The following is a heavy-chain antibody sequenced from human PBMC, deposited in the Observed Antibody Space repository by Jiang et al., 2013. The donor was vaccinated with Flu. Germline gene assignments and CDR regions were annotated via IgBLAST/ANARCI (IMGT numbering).Heavy chain of an antibody. CDR3: TTGYYYDSSGYYPPGREWADSDY. V-gene: IGHV3-15*07. Sequence: QLVESGGGLVKPGGSLRLSCAASGFTFSNAWMNWVRQAPGKGLEWVGRIKSKTDGGTTDYAAPVKGRFTISRDDSKNTLYLQMNSLKTEDTAVYYCTTGYYYDSSGYYPPGREWADSDYWGQGTLVTVSS. CDR2: IKSKTDGGTT. CDR1: GFTFSNAW. D-gene: IGHD3-22*01. J-gene: IGHJ4*02.